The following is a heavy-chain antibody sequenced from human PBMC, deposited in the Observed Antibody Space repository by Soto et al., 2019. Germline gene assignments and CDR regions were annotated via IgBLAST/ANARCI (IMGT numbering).Heavy chain of an antibody. Sequence: SETLSLTCTVSGGSISSNYWTWIRQPQGKGLEWIGYVYNSGSTNYNPSLKSRVTISEDTSKSQFSLKVNSMTAADTAVYYCARYRREAVAGYTLDNWGQGILVTVSS. D-gene: IGHD6-13*01. CDR1: GGSISSNY. J-gene: IGHJ4*02. CDR3: ARYRREAVAGYTLDN. CDR2: VYNSGST. V-gene: IGHV4-59*13.